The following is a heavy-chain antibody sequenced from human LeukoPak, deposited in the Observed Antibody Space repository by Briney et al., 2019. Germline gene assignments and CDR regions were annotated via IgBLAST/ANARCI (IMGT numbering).Heavy chain of an antibody. CDR3: ARDPSDCSSTSCYDS. CDR2: IYTSGST. CDR1: GGSISSYY. J-gene: IGHJ4*02. D-gene: IGHD2-2*01. Sequence: TSETLSLTCTVSGGSISSYYWSWIRQPAGKGLEWIGRIYTSGSTNYNPSLKSRVTMSVDTSKNQFSLKLSSVTAADTAVYYCARDPSDCSSTSCYDSWGQGTLVTVSS. V-gene: IGHV4-4*07.